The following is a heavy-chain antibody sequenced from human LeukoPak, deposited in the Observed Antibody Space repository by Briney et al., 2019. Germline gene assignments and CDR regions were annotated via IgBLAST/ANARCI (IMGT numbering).Heavy chain of an antibody. D-gene: IGHD6-13*01. J-gene: IGHJ6*02. CDR2: INPNSGGT. Sequence: ASVKVSCKASGGTFSSYAISWVRQAPGQGLEWMGWINPNSGGTNYAQKFQGRVTMTRDTSISTAYMELSRLRSDDTAVYYCARTGTDYYYGMDVWGQGTTVTVSS. V-gene: IGHV1-2*02. CDR1: GGTFSSYA. CDR3: ARTGTDYYYGMDV.